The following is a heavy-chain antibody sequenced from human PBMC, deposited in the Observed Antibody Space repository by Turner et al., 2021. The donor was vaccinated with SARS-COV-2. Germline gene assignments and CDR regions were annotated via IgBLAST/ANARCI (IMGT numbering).Heavy chain of an antibody. CDR3: ARHWEVAAAAYLARFDP. CDR1: GGSVSSSNYN. V-gene: IGHV4-39*01. CDR2: FYYSGKT. J-gene: IGHJ5*02. Sequence: QLQVQESGPGLVKPSETLSLTCRVSGGSVSSSNYNWGWIRQSPGKGLEWIGTFYYSGKTDYNPSLKSRLAISVDTSKNQFSLRLNSVTAADTAVYFCARHWEVAAAAYLARFDPWGQGTLVTVSS. D-gene: IGHD6-13*01.